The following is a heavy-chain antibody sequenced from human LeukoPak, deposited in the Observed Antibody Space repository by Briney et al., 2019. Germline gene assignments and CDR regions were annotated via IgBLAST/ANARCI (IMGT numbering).Heavy chain of an antibody. CDR2: IYTSGST. Sequence: SETLPLTCTVSGGSISSYYWSRIRQPAGKGLEWIGRIYTSGSTNYNPSLKSRVTMSVDTSKNQFSLKLSSVTAADTAVYYCARAVTIFGVVRVDAFDIWGQGTMVTVSS. V-gene: IGHV4-4*07. D-gene: IGHD3-3*01. J-gene: IGHJ3*02. CDR1: GGSISSYY. CDR3: ARAVTIFGVVRVDAFDI.